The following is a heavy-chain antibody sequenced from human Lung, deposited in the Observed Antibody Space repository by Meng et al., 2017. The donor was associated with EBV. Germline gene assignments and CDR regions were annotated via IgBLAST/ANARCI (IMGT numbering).Heavy chain of an antibody. J-gene: IGHJ4*02. Sequence: EVGLVGSGGGLVKPGESVRGSGAAPGFTFGTYTMTWVRQAPGRGLEWVSCFDGVSNYIYYADSVKGRFTVSRDNANHSLFLQMNSLRAEDTAVYYCAKSMTSLTAFDHWGQGARVTSPQ. D-gene: IGHD2-21*02. V-gene: IGHV3-21*02. CDR2: FDGVSNYI. CDR3: AKSMTSLTAFDH. CDR1: GFTFGTYT.